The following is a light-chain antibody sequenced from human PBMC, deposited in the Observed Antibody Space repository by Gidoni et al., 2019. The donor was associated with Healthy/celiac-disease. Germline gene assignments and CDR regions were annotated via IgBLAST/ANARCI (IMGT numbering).Light chain of an antibody. V-gene: IGKV1-5*03. Sequence: DIQMTQSPSTLSASVGDRVTITCRASQSISSWLAWYQQKPGKAPKLLIYKASSLESGVPSRCSGSGSGTEFTLTSSSLQPDDFATYYCQQYNSYSWTFGQGTKVEIK. J-gene: IGKJ1*01. CDR2: KAS. CDR3: QQYNSYSWT. CDR1: QSISSW.